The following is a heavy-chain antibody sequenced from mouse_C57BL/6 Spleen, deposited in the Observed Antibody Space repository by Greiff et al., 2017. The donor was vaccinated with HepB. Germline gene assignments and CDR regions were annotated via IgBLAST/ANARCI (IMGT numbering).Heavy chain of an antibody. J-gene: IGHJ2*01. V-gene: IGHV1-54*01. CDR2: INPGSGGT. CDR1: GYAFTNYL. Sequence: VQLQQSGAELVRPGTSVKVSCKASGYAFTNYLIEWVKQRPGQGLEWIGVINPGSGGTNYNEKFKGKATLTADKSSSTAYMQLSSLTSEDSAVYFCAIYYYGSPLYYWGQGTTLTVSS. D-gene: IGHD1-1*01. CDR3: AIYYYGSPLYY.